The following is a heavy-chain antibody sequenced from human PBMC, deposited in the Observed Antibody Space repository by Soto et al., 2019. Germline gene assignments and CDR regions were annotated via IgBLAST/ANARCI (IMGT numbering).Heavy chain of an antibody. V-gene: IGHV3-21*01. CDR3: ARDLYCSSTSCYFSGMDV. CDR1: GFTFSSYS. CDR2: ISSRSSDI. J-gene: IGHJ6*02. D-gene: IGHD2-2*01. Sequence: EVQLVESGGGLVKPGGSLRLSCAASGFTFSSYSMNWVRQAPGTGLEWVSSISSRSSDIYYADSVKGRFTISRDNAKNSLYLQMNSLRAEDTAVYYCARDLYCSSTSCYFSGMDVWGQGTTVTVSS.